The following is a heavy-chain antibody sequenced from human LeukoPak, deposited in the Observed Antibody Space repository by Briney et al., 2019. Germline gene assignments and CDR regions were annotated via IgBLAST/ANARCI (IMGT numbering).Heavy chain of an antibody. CDR3: ARVNTGYSSGWYDY. D-gene: IGHD6-19*01. CDR1: GHTFTGYY. J-gene: IGHJ4*02. Sequence: ASVKVSCKASGHTFTGYYMHWVRQAPGQGLEWMGWINPNSGGTNYAQKFQGWVTMTRDTSISTAYMELSRLRSDDTAVYYCARVNTGYSSGWYDYWGQGTLVTVSS. V-gene: IGHV1-2*04. CDR2: INPNSGGT.